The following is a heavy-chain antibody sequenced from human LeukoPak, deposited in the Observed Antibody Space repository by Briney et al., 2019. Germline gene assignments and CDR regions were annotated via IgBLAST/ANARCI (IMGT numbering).Heavy chain of an antibody. J-gene: IGHJ3*02. CDR3: ARQRAGHAFDI. Sequence: GGSLRLSCAASGFIFSDYSMNWVRQALGKGLEWVSYISSSRSTIYYADSVKGRFTISSDNANNSLYLQMNSLRAEDTAVYYCARQRAGHAFDIWGQGTMVTVSS. CDR1: GFIFSDYS. V-gene: IGHV3-48*04. CDR2: ISSSRSTI.